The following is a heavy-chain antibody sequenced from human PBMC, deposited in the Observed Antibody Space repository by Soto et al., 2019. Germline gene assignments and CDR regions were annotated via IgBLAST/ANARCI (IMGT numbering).Heavy chain of an antibody. D-gene: IGHD2-2*02. Sequence: QVQLQESGPGLVKPSQTLSLTCTVSGGSISSGGYYWSWIRQHPGKGLEWIGYIYYSGSTYYNPSLKSRVTITVDPSKNQFSLELSSVTAADTAVYYCARRGEWKYQLLYAYYGMDVWGQGTTVTVPS. V-gene: IGHV4-31*03. CDR3: ARRGEWKYQLLYAYYGMDV. CDR1: GGSISSGGYY. CDR2: IYYSGST. J-gene: IGHJ6*02.